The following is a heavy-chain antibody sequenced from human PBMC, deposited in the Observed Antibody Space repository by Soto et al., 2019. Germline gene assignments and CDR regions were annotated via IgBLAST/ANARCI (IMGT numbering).Heavy chain of an antibody. CDR3: ARGHYYYGMDV. CDR1: NGSVSSGTYS. Sequence: TSETLSLTCTVSNGSVSSGTYSWSWVRQPPGEGLEWIGYIYYSGTTYYTPSLKSRLTMSMDRANDHFSLNLTSVTAADTAVYFCARGHYYYGMDVWGQGITVTVSS. J-gene: IGHJ6*02. CDR2: IYYSGTT. V-gene: IGHV4-30-2*01.